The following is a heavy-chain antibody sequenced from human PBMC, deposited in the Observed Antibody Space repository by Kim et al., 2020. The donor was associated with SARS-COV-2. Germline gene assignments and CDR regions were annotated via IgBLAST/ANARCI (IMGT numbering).Heavy chain of an antibody. CDR3: AGLGSGTYGPLDY. Sequence: GGSLTLSCTPSGFTFSNYGMHWVRQYPGKGLEWVAIIWSDGSKKYYRDSVKGRFTISRDNSKNSLYLQMNSLRAEDTAMYYCAGLGSGTYGPLDYWGQGVLVTVSS. CDR1: GFTFSNYG. J-gene: IGHJ4*02. D-gene: IGHD3-10*01. CDR2: IWSDGSKK. V-gene: IGHV3-33*01.